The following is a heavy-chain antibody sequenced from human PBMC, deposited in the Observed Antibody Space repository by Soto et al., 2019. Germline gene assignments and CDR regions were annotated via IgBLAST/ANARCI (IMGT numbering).Heavy chain of an antibody. CDR2: ISAYNGNT. CDR3: AGDRRVAGTRLWYYYGMDV. V-gene: IGHV1-18*04. J-gene: IGHJ6*02. D-gene: IGHD6-19*01. Sequence: ASVKVSCKASGYTFTSYGISWVRQAPGQGLEWMGWISAYNGNTNYAQKLQGRVTMTTDTSTSTAYMELRSLRSDDTAVYYCAGDRRVAGTRLWYYYGMDVWGQGNTVTISS. CDR1: GYTFTSYG.